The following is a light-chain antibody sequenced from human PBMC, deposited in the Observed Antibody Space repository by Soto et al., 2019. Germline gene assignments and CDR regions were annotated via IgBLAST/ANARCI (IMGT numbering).Light chain of an antibody. J-gene: IGLJ3*02. CDR3: GTWDSSLSSWV. V-gene: IGLV1-51*02. CDR1: SSNIGNNY. Sequence: QSVLPQPPSVSAAPGQKVTISCSGSSSNIGNNYVSWYQQLPGTAPKLLIYENHKRPSGIPDRFSGSKSGTSATLGITGLQTGYEADYYCGTWDSSLSSWVFGGGTKLTVL. CDR2: ENH.